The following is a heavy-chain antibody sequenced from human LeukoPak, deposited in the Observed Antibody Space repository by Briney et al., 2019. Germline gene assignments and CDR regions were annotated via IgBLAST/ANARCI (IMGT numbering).Heavy chain of an antibody. CDR3: AKDPLWVVVVPAAPDFDY. D-gene: IGHD2-2*01. Sequence: GGSLRLSCAASRFTLNTYAMSWVRQAPGKGLEWVSAISGSGGTTSYADSVKGRFTISRDNSKNTLYLQMNSLRAEDTAVYYCAKDPLWVVVVPAAPDFDYWGQGTLVTVSS. CDR2: ISGSGGTT. CDR1: RFTLNTYA. V-gene: IGHV3-23*01. J-gene: IGHJ4*02.